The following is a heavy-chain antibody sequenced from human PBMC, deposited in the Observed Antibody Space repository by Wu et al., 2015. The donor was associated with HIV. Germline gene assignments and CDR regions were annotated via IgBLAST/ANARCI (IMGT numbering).Heavy chain of an antibody. CDR2: IIPMFKKP. Sequence: QVQLEQSGAEMKKPGSSMKVSCKASGGIFSNFGVSWLRQAPGQGPEWLGGIIPMFKKPNYAREFRGRVTITADEVPRAQFKFGIARPQDWGHGRLNFCVRDYPPLIGQTWGLGTLV. J-gene: IGHJ4*02. CDR1: GGIFSNFG. CDR3: VRDYPPLIGQT. V-gene: IGHV1-69*01.